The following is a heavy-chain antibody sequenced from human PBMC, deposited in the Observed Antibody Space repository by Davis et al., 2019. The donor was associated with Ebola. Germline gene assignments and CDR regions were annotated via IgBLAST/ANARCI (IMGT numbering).Heavy chain of an antibody. J-gene: IGHJ4*02. CDR2: IKQDGSEK. CDR1: GLTLSSFW. Sequence: GESLKISCAASGLTLSSFWMSWVRQAPGKGLEWVAIIKQDGSEKYYVDSVKGRFTISRDNARDSLYLQMDSLRVEDTAIYYCARDAFSLSRYDTEDHWGQVTLVTVSS. V-gene: IGHV3-7*01. CDR3: ARDAFSLSRYDTEDH. D-gene: IGHD3-9*01.